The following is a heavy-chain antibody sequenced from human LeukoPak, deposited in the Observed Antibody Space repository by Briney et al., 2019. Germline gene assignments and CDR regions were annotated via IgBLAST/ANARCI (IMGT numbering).Heavy chain of an antibody. V-gene: IGHV4-4*02. CDR3: ARLRILRFLEWLPPPMDI. D-gene: IGHD3-3*01. CDR2: IYHSGST. CDR1: GGSISSSNW. J-gene: IGHJ6*03. Sequence: SETLSLTCAVSGGSISSSNWWSWVRQPPGKGLEWIGEIYHSGSTNYNPSLKSRVTISVNTSKNQFSLKLSSVTAADTAVYYCARLRILRFLEWLPPPMDIWGKGTTVTVSS.